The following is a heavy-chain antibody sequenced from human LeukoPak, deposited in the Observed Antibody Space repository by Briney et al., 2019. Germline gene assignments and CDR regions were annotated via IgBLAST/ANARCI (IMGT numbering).Heavy chain of an antibody. CDR2: IYPGDSDT. J-gene: IGHJ4*02. CDR1: GSTFASYW. V-gene: IGHV5-51*01. D-gene: IGHD5-12*01. CDR3: ATPDIPTI. Sequence: PGESLKISCQGSGSTFASYWIGWVRQLPGKGLEWMGIIYPGDSDTRYSPSFQGQVTISADKSINTASLQWSSLPASDTAMYYCATPDIPTIWGQGTLVTPSS.